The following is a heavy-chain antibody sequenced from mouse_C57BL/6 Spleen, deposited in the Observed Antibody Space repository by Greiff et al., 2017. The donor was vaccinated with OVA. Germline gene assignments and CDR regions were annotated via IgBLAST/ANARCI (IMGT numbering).Heavy chain of an antibody. Sequence: VKLQQPGAELVMPGASVKLSCKASGYTFTSYWMHWVKQRPGQGLEWIGEIDPSDSYTNYNQKFKGKSTLTVDKSSSTAYMQLSSLTSEDSAVYYCARLVTTLYYFDYWGQGTTLTVSS. J-gene: IGHJ2*01. CDR2: IDPSDSYT. CDR3: ARLVTTLYYFDY. V-gene: IGHV1-69*01. CDR1: GYTFTSYW. D-gene: IGHD2-2*01.